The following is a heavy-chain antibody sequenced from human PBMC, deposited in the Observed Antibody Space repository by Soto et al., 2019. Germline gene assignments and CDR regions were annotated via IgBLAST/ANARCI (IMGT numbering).Heavy chain of an antibody. Sequence: QVQLQESGPGLVKLSQTLSLTCTVSGGSISSGGYYWSWIRQHPGKGLEWIGYIYYSGNTYYKPSPKTRVTISVDPSTNQFSLQLSSVNAADTAVYYCSAGDTAMALEYWGQGTLVTVSS. J-gene: IGHJ4*02. D-gene: IGHD5-18*01. CDR3: SAGDTAMALEY. V-gene: IGHV4-31*03. CDR1: GGSISSGGYY. CDR2: IYYSGNT.